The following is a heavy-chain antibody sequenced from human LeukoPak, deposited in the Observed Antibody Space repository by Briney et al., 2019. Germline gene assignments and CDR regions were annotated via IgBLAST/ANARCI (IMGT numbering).Heavy chain of an antibody. CDR3: ARDRGIDY. J-gene: IGHJ4*02. CDR2: IKQDGSEK. V-gene: IGHV3-7*01. D-gene: IGHD3-10*01. CDR1: GFTFRSYW. Sequence: GGSLRLSCAASGFTFRSYWMSWVRQAPGKGLEWVANIKQDGSEKYYVDSVKGRFTISRDNARNSLYLQMNSLRAEDTAVYYCARDRGIDYWGQGTLVTVSS.